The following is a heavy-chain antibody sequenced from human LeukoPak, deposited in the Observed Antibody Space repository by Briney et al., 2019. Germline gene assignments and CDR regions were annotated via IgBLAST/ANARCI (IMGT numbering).Heavy chain of an antibody. CDR1: GGSINYFY. Sequence: PSETLSLTCTVSGGSINYFYGSWSRQPPGKGLEWIGYNDYSGSTNYNPSLKSRVTISVDTSKNQFSLKLNSVTAADTAVYYCARGATFRGTYYMDVWGKGTTVTVSS. CDR3: ARGATFRGTYYMDV. CDR2: NDYSGST. V-gene: IGHV4-59*01. J-gene: IGHJ6*03. D-gene: IGHD3-10*01.